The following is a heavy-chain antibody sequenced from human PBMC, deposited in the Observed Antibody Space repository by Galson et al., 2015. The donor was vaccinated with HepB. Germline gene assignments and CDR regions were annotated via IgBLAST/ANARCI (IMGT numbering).Heavy chain of an antibody. Sequence: SLRLSCAASGFTFDDYAMHWVRQAPGKGLEWVSGISWNSGSIGYADSVKGRFTISRDNAKNSLYLQMNSLRAEDTALYYCAKGAATKQAAISFDYWGQGTLVTVSS. CDR2: ISWNSGSI. D-gene: IGHD4-11*01. CDR3: AKGAATKQAAISFDY. V-gene: IGHV3-9*01. J-gene: IGHJ4*02. CDR1: GFTFDDYA.